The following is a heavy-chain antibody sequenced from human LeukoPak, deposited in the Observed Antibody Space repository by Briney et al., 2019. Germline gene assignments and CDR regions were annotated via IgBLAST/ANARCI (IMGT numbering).Heavy chain of an antibody. CDR3: ARHFAYSSSSYFDY. CDR1: GGSVCNYY. Sequence: SETLSLTCSVSGGSVCNYYWSWIRQPPGKGLEWIGYVYYTGSTNYNPSLKSRVTMFEDKSKNQFSLRLYSVTVADTAVYYCARHFAYSSSSYFDYWGQGSLVTVSS. J-gene: IGHJ4*02. D-gene: IGHD6-6*01. CDR2: VYYTGST. V-gene: IGHV4-59*08.